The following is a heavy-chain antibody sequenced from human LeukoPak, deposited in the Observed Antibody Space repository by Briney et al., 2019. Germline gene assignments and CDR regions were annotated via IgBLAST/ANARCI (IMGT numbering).Heavy chain of an antibody. CDR3: ARQTGSGLFILP. CDR2: VYYSGST. CDR1: GGSISSYH. V-gene: IGHV4-59*08. J-gene: IGHJ4*02. D-gene: IGHD3/OR15-3a*01. Sequence: PSETLSLTCTVSGGSISSYHWNWIRQPPGKGLEWIGFVYYSGSTTYNRSLKSRVTISVDTSKNQFSLRLTSVTAADTAVYYCARQTGSGLFILPGGQGTLVTVSS.